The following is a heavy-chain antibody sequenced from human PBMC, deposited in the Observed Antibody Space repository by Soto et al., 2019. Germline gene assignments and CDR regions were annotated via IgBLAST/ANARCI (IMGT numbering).Heavy chain of an antibody. CDR3: AREIWSGYQFDY. CDR2: IYYSGST. Sequence: SETLSLTCTVSGASISSGDYYWIWIRQPPGKGLEWIGYIYYSGSTFYNPSLKSRLTISVDTSKNQFSLKLSSVTAADTAVYYCAREIWSGYQFDYWGQGTLVTVSS. J-gene: IGHJ4*02. CDR1: GASISSGDYY. V-gene: IGHV4-30-4*01. D-gene: IGHD3-3*01.